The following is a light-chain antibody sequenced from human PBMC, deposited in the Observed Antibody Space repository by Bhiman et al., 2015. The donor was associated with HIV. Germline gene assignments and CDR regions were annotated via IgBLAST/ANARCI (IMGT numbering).Light chain of an antibody. Sequence: QSALTQPASVSGSPGQSITISCTGTTSDVGHYNYVSWYQQHPGRAPKLIIYDVTQRPSGVSNRFSGSKSGNTASLTISGLQAEDEGDYYCCSYAGTSTYVVFGGGTKLTVL. CDR2: DVT. CDR3: CSYAGTSTYVV. CDR1: TSDVGHYNY. J-gene: IGLJ2*01. V-gene: IGLV2-23*02.